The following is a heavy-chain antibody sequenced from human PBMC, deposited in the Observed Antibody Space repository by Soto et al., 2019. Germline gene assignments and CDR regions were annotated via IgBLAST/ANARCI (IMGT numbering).Heavy chain of an antibody. CDR2: ISGSGGNT. CDR3: GTQGKQFYYFNMDV. CDR1: GFTFSMYA. J-gene: IGHJ6*02. D-gene: IGHD3-10*01. Sequence: GGSLRLSCAVSGFTFSMYAMSWVRQAPGKGLEWVSGISGSGGNTYFADSVKGRFTISRDNSNNTLYLQMDSLRAEDTAAYYCGTQGKQFYYFNMDVWGQGTTVTVSS. V-gene: IGHV3-23*01.